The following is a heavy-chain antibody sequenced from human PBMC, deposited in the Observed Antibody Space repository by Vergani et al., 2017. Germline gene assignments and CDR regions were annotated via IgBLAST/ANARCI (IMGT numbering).Heavy chain of an antibody. CDR1: GGSISSGSYY. Sequence: QVQLQQWGAGLLKPSQTLSLTCTVSGGSISSGSYYWSWIRQPAGKGLEWIGRIYTSGSTNYNPSLKSRVTISVDTSKNQFSLKLSSVTAADTAVYYCARDQRSGWDYYFDYWGQGTLVTVSS. J-gene: IGHJ4*02. CDR3: ARDQRSGWDYYFDY. V-gene: IGHV4-61*02. D-gene: IGHD6-19*01. CDR2: IYTSGST.